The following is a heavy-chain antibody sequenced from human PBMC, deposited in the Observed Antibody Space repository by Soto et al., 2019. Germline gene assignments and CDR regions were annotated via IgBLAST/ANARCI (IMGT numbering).Heavy chain of an antibody. CDR1: GGSISSYY. D-gene: IGHD6-13*01. V-gene: IGHV4-59*08. Sequence: SETLSLTCTVSGGSISSYYWSWIRQPPGKGLEWIGYIYYSGSTNYNPSIKSRVTISVDTSKNQFSLKLSSVTSADTAVYYCARGIAAAGTQWDWFDPWGQGTLVTVS. CDR3: ARGIAAAGTQWDWFDP. J-gene: IGHJ5*02. CDR2: IYYSGST.